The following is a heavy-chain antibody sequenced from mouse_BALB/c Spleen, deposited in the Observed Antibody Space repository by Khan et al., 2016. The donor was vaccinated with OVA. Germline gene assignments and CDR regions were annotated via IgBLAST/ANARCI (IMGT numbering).Heavy chain of an antibody. CDR3: ARGNYYGYYFDY. Sequence: EVQLQQSGPGLVKPSQSLSLACTVTGYSITSNYAWNWIRQFPGNKLEWMGYISYSDSTSYNPSLKSRISITRDTSQNQFFLQLNSVTTEDTATYYCARGNYYGYYFDYWGQGTILTVSS. CDR2: ISYSDST. D-gene: IGHD1-1*01. CDR1: GYSITSNYA. V-gene: IGHV3-2*02. J-gene: IGHJ2*01.